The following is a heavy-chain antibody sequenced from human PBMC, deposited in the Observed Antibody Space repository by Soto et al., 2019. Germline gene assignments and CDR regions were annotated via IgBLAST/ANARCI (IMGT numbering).Heavy chain of an antibody. CDR3: ARPGYSSSTYWYFDL. V-gene: IGHV4-39*01. J-gene: IGHJ2*01. D-gene: IGHD6-13*01. CDR2: IYYSGRT. CDR1: GGSIRSSSYY. Sequence: QLQLQESGPGLVKPSETLSLTCTVSGGSIRSSSYYWGWIRQPPGKGLEWIGSIYYSGRTYYNPSLKSRVTISVDTSKNQSALKLSSVTAADTAVYYCARPGYSSSTYWYFDLWGRGTLVTVSS.